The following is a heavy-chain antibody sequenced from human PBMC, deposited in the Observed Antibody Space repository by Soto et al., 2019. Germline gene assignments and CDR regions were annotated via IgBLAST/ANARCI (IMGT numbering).Heavy chain of an antibody. J-gene: IGHJ4*02. V-gene: IGHV3-33*01. D-gene: IGHD1-26*01. Sequence: QVQLVESGGGVVQPGRSLRLSCAASGFTFSGYGMHWVRQAPGKGLEWVAVIWYDGSNKYYADSVKGRFTISRDNSKNTLYLQMNSLRAEDTAVYSCARDLGIVGATPLDYWGQGTLVTVSS. CDR2: IWYDGSNK. CDR3: ARDLGIVGATPLDY. CDR1: GFTFSGYG.